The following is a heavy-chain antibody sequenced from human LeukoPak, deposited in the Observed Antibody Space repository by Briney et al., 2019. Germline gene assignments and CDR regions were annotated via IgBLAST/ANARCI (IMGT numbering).Heavy chain of an antibody. Sequence: PGGSLRLSCAASGFTFNSYAMSWVRQAPGKGLEWGSAISGSGGSTYYADSVKGRFTISRHNSKNTLYLQMNSLRAEDTAVYYCAKDRRSQWQWLVRDWGQGTLVTVSS. D-gene: IGHD6-19*01. CDR2: ISGSGGST. CDR3: AKDRRSQWQWLVRD. J-gene: IGHJ4*02. V-gene: IGHV3-23*01. CDR1: GFTFNSYA.